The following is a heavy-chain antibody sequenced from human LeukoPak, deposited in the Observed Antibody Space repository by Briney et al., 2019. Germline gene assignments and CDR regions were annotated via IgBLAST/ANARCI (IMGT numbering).Heavy chain of an antibody. CDR1: GGTFSSYA. Sequence: SVKVSCKASGGTFSSYAISWVRQAPGQGLEWMGGIIPIFGTANYAQKFQGRVTITADESTSTAYMELSSLRSEDTAVYYCTRVPTPYADFWSGYYAYFDYWGQGTLVTVSS. CDR3: TRVPTPYADFWSGYYAYFDY. V-gene: IGHV1-69*13. J-gene: IGHJ4*02. D-gene: IGHD3-3*01. CDR2: IIPIFGTA.